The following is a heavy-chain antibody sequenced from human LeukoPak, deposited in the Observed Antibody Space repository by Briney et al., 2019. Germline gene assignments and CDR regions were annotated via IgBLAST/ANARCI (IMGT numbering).Heavy chain of an antibody. J-gene: IGHJ4*02. CDR3: AHTQIGYCSGGSCYPNEYYFDY. CDR1: GYTFTSYG. Sequence: ASVKVSCKASGYTFTSYGFSWVRQAPGQGLEWMGWISVYNHNTNYAQKLQGRVTMTTDTSTSTAYMELRSLRSDDTAVYYCAHTQIGYCSGGSCYPNEYYFDYWGQGTLVTVSS. CDR2: ISVYNHNT. D-gene: IGHD2-15*01. V-gene: IGHV1-18*01.